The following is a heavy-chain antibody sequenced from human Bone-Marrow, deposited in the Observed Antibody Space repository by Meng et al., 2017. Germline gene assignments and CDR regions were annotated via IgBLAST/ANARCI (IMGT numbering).Heavy chain of an antibody. D-gene: IGHD6-19*01. Sequence: VQLAESGPGLVTPSGLLSLTCVVSGGSISSIDWWSWVRQPPGKGLEWIGEIYHGGDTNYNPSLKSRVTIAIDKSKNQFSLKLSSVTAADTAVYYCASWIYSCGWQWGQGALVTVSS. J-gene: IGHJ4*02. CDR2: IYHGGDT. V-gene: IGHV4/OR15-8*02. CDR3: ASWIYSCGWQ. CDR1: GGSISSIDW.